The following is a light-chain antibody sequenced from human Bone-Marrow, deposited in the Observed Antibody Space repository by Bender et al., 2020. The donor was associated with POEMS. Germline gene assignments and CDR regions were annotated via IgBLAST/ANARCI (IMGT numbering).Light chain of an antibody. CDR3: DAWGTGRSVDE. V-gene: IGLV1-44*01. Sequence: QSVLTQPPSASGTPGQRVTITCSGSNSTIGTNAVNWYQQFPGTAPKLFIYSDNQRPSGVPDRFYAFKSGTPASLAISSLQSEGEAAYYCDAWGTGRSVDEFAGATKLSVL. J-gene: IGLJ3*02. CDR1: NSTIGTNA. CDR2: SDN.